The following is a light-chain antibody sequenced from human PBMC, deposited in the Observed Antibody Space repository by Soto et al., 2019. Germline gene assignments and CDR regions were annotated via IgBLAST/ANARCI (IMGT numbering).Light chain of an antibody. CDR1: SSDVGGYNY. Sequence: QSALTQPASVSGSPGQSITISCTGTSSDVGGYNYVSWYQQHPGKAPTVMIYDVSNRPSGVSNRFSGSKSGNTASLTISGLQAEDEADYYCSSYTSSSTPLVFGTGTKVTVL. CDR2: DVS. V-gene: IGLV2-14*01. J-gene: IGLJ1*01. CDR3: SSYTSSSTPLV.